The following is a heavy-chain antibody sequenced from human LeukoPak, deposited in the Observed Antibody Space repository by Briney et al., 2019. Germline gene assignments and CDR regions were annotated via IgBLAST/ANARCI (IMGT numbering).Heavy chain of an antibody. CDR1: GFTSSSYD. Sequence: PGGSLRLSCAASGFTSSSYDMHWVRQATGKGLEWVSAIGTAGDTYYPGSVKGRFTISRENAKNSLYLQMNSLRAGDTAVYYCARAHYGDYVFDYWGQGTLVTVSS. J-gene: IGHJ4*02. CDR3: ARAHYGDYVFDY. CDR2: IGTAGDT. D-gene: IGHD4-17*01. V-gene: IGHV3-13*01.